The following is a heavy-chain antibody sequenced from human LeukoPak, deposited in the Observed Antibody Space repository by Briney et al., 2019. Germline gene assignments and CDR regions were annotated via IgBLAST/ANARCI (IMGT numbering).Heavy chain of an antibody. J-gene: IGHJ6*03. CDR2: INWNGGST. D-gene: IGHD3-3*01. V-gene: IGHV3-20*04. CDR3: ARGGITIFGVVSYMDV. CDR1: GFSFDDYD. Sequence: PGGSLRLSCAASGFSFDDYDMAWLRQAPGKGLEWVSGINWNGGSTGYADSVKGRFTISRDNAKNSLYLQMNSLRAEDTALYYCARGGITIFGVVSYMDVWGKGTTVTVSS.